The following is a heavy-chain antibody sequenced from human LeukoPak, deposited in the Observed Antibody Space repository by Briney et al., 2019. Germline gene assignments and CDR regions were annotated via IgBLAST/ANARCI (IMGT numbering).Heavy chain of an antibody. CDR1: GFTFSSYA. Sequence: PGGSLRLSCAASGFTFSSYAMNWVRQAPGKGLEWVSVISNSGGDTYYADSVKGRFTISRDNSKNTLYLQMNSLRAEDTAVYYCAKQLGYCSDGSCYFPYWGQGTLVTVSS. D-gene: IGHD2-15*01. CDR2: ISNSGGDT. V-gene: IGHV3-23*01. CDR3: AKQLGYCSDGSCYFPY. J-gene: IGHJ4*02.